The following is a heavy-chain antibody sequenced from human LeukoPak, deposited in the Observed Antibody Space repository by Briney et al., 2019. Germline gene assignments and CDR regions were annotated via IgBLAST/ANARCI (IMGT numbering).Heavy chain of an antibody. CDR3: ASLGYMGWFDP. J-gene: IGHJ5*02. CDR1: GYSISSGYY. V-gene: IGHV4-38-2*02. CDR2: IYHSGST. D-gene: IGHD5-24*01. Sequence: SETLSLTCTVSGYSISSGYYWGWIRQPPGKGLEWIGTIYHSGSTYYNPSLKSRVTISVDTSKNQFSLKLSSVTAADTAVYYCASLGYMGWFDPWGQGTLVTVSS.